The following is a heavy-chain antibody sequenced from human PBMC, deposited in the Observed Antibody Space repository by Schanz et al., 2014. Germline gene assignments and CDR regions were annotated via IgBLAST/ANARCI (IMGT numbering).Heavy chain of an antibody. Sequence: QVQLVESGGGVVQPGRSLRLSCAASGFTFSSYGMHWVRQAPGKGLEWVAAMSYDGSIKYYGDSVKGRFTISRDNSKNTLYLHMNTLRSEDTAVYYCAKDSTHIDIVLVPTAIDYWGQGTRVTVSS. CDR2: MSYDGSIK. V-gene: IGHV3-30*18. J-gene: IGHJ4*02. CDR1: GFTFSSYG. D-gene: IGHD2-2*01. CDR3: AKDSTHIDIVLVPTAIDY.